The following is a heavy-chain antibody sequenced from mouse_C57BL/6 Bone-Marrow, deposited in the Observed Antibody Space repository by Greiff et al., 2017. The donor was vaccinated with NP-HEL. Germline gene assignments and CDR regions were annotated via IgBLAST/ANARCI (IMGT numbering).Heavy chain of an antibody. CDR3: ARGDGYWVAMDY. CDR2: IYPGSGST. V-gene: IGHV1-55*01. CDR1: GYTFTSYW. J-gene: IGHJ4*01. Sequence: QVQLQQPGAELVKPGASVKMSCKASGYTFTSYWITWVKPRPGQGLEWIGDIYPGSGSTNYNEKFKSKATLTVDTSSSTAYMQLSSLTSEDSAVYYCARGDGYWVAMDYWGQGTSVTVSS. D-gene: IGHD2-3*01.